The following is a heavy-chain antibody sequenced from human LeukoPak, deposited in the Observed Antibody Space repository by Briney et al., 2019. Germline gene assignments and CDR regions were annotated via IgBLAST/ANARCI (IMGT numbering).Heavy chain of an antibody. CDR3: ARDSNFWSGYFPRWFDY. Sequence: GFTXSXXXXNXVXXAPGXXXXWXSYXSSSISTIYYADSVKGRFNISRDNAKNSVYMQMNSQRAEDTAVYYCARDSNFWSGYFPRWFDYWGQGTLVTVSS. J-gene: IGHJ4*02. D-gene: IGHD3-3*01. V-gene: IGHV3-48*01. CDR1: GFTXSXXX. CDR2: XSSSISTI.